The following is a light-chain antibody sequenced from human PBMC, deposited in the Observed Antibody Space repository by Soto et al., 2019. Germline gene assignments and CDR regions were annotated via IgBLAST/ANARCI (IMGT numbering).Light chain of an antibody. V-gene: IGLV1-51*01. CDR1: SSNIGGNS. J-gene: IGLJ1*01. Sequence: HSVLAQPPSVSAAPGQKVTIYCAGSSSNIGGNSVSWYQQLPGTATKLLIYEDNKRPSGIPDGFSGSKSGTAATLGTTGFQTGAEADYYCGPWDSSLSAYVFGTGTKVTVL. CDR3: GPWDSSLSAYV. CDR2: EDN.